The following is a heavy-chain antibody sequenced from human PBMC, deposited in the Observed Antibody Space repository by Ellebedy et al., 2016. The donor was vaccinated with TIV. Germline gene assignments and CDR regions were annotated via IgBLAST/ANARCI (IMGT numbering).Heavy chain of an antibody. V-gene: IGHV5-51*01. CDR2: IYPGDSDT. D-gene: IGHD1-1*01. J-gene: IGHJ4*02. Sequence: PGGSLRLSCKGSGYSFTSYWIGWVRQMPGKGLEWMGIIYPGDSDTRYSPSFQGQVTISADTSISTAYLQWSSLKASDTAMFYCARPSDWNDGYFHYWGQGTLVTVSS. CDR3: ARPSDWNDGYFHY. CDR1: GYSFTSYW.